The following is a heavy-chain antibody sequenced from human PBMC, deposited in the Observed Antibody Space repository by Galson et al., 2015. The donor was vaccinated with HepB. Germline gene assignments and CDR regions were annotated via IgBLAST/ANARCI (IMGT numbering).Heavy chain of an antibody. CDR3: ASLVLYYYDSRARRDRTQAEYFQH. CDR2: ISSSSSTI. V-gene: IGHV3-48*02. CDR1: GFTFSSYS. J-gene: IGHJ1*01. D-gene: IGHD3-22*01. Sequence: SLRLSCAASGFTFSSYSMNWVRQAPGKGLEWVSYISSSSSTIYYADSVKGRFTISRDNAKNSLYLQMNSLRDEDTAVYYCASLVLYYYDSRARRDRTQAEYFQHWGQGTLVTVSS.